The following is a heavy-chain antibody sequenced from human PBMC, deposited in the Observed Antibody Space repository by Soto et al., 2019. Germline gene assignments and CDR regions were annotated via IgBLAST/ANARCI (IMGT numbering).Heavy chain of an antibody. V-gene: IGHV4-30-2*01. Sequence: SETLSLTCAVSGGSISSGGYSWSWIRQPPGKGLEWIGYIYHSGSTYYNPSLKSRVTISVDSSKNQFSLKLSSVTAADTAVYYCARVGTGTRVMDVWGQGTTVTVSS. J-gene: IGHJ6*02. CDR3: ARVGTGTRVMDV. D-gene: IGHD1-7*01. CDR2: IYHSGST. CDR1: GGSISSGGYS.